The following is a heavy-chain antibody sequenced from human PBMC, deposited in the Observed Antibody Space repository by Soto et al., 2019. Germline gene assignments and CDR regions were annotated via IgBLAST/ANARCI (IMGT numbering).Heavy chain of an antibody. V-gene: IGHV4-30-2*03. J-gene: IGHJ6*02. D-gene: IGHD6-19*01. CDR1: GGSISSGGYS. Sequence: PSETLSLTCAVSGGSISSGGYSWSWIRQPPGKGLEWIGSIYYSGSTYYNPSLKSRVTISVDTSKNQFSLKLSSVTAADTAVYYCARRWRSSGWYQEDYYGMDVWGQGTTVTVSS. CDR3: ARRWRSSGWYQEDYYGMDV. CDR2: IYYSGST.